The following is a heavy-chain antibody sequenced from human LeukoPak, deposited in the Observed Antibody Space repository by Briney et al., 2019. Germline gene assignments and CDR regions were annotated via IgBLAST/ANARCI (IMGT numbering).Heavy chain of an antibody. CDR2: ISTSSIYI. CDR1: GFTFSSYS. V-gene: IGHV3-21*01. Sequence: GGSLRLSCAASGFTFSSYSMNRVRQAPGKGLEWVSSISTSSIYIYYADSVKGRFTISRDNAKNSLYLQMNSLRAEDTAVYYCARGQDTVITSRDAFDIWGQGTMVTVSS. D-gene: IGHD4-23*01. J-gene: IGHJ3*02. CDR3: ARGQDTVITSRDAFDI.